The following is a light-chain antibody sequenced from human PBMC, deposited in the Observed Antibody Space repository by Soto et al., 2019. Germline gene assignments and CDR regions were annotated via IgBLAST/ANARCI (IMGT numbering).Light chain of an antibody. V-gene: IGKV1-39*01. J-gene: IGKJ2*01. CDR1: KSIVSY. CDR2: AAS. CDR3: HETFSRPYS. Sequence: DIPMTQSPDSLSASVGDRVTITCRASKSIVSYLNWYQQKPGKAPNLLVYAASRLQSGVPSRFSGSGSGTDFTLTISTLQPEDFASYYCHETFSRPYSIDQGTKLEI.